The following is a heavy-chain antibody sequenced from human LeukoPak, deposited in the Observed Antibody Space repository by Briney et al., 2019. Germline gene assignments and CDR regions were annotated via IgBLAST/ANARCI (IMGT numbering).Heavy chain of an antibody. D-gene: IGHD4-17*01. J-gene: IGHJ5*02. Sequence: GASVKVSCKASGGXFSSYAISWVRQAPGQGLEWMGGIIPIFGTANYAQKFQGRVTITADESTSTAYMELSSLRSEDTAVYYCALDYGDYDWFDPWGQGTLVTVSS. CDR3: ALDYGDYDWFDP. V-gene: IGHV1-69*13. CDR1: GGXFSSYA. CDR2: IIPIFGTA.